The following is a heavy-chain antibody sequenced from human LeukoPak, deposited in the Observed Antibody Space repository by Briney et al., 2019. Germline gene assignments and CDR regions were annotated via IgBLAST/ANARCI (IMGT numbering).Heavy chain of an antibody. CDR3: ARSRVSYYYYMDV. CDR1: GYTFTSYA. CDR2: IIPIFGTA. V-gene: IGHV1-69*05. D-gene: IGHD6-13*01. J-gene: IGHJ6*03. Sequence: SVKVSCKASGYTFTSYAISWVRQAPGQGLEWMGGIIPIFGTANYAQKFQGRVTITTDESTSTAYMELSSLRSEDTAVYYCARSRVSYYYYMDVWGKGTTVTVSS.